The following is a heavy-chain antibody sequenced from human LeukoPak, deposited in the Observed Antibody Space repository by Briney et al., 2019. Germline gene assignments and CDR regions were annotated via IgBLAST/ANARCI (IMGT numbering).Heavy chain of an antibody. Sequence: PSETLSLTCAVYGGSFIGNYWSWIRQPPGKGLEWIGEINHSGSTNSNPSLKSRVTISVDTSKNQFSLKLSSVTAADTAVYYCARGDFDWLLLYWGQGTLVTVSS. V-gene: IGHV4-34*01. J-gene: IGHJ4*02. D-gene: IGHD3-9*01. CDR1: GGSFIGNY. CDR3: ARGDFDWLLLY. CDR2: INHSGST.